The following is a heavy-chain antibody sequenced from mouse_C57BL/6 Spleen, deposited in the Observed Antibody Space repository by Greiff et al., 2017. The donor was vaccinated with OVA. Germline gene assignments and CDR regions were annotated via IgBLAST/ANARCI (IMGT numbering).Heavy chain of an antibody. CDR3: ARGGYYGSSDFDY. CDR1: GYAFSSSW. D-gene: IGHD1-1*01. CDR2: IYPGDGDT. Sequence: LQESGPELVKPGASVKISCKASGYAFSSSWMNWVKQRPGKGLEWIGRIYPGDGDTNYNGKFKGKATLTADKSSSTAYMQLSSLTSEDSAVYFCARGGYYGSSDFDYWGQGTTLTVSS. J-gene: IGHJ2*01. V-gene: IGHV1-82*01.